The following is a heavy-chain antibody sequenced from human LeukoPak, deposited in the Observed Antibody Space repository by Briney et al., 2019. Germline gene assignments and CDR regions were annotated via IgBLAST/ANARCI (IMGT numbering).Heavy chain of an antibody. D-gene: IGHD3-3*02. CDR2: INSDGSST. Sequence: GGSLRLSCAASGFTFSSYWMHWVRQAPGKGLVWVSRINSDGSSTNYADSVKGRFTISRDNSKNTLYLQMNSLRAEDTAVYYCARDIGIFGVVINPHFDPWGQGTLVTVSS. V-gene: IGHV3-74*01. CDR1: GFTFSSYW. CDR3: ARDIGIFGVVINPHFDP. J-gene: IGHJ5*02.